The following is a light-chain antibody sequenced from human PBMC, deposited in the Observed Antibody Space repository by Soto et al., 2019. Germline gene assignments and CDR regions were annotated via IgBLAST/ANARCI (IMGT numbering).Light chain of an antibody. J-gene: IGLJ1*01. Sequence: QSALTPPRSVSGSPGQSVTISCTGTSSDVGGYNYVSWYQHHPGKAPKLMIYDVSKRPSGVPDRFSGSKSGNTASLTISGLQAEDEADYYCCSYAGSTYVFGTGTKLTVL. CDR2: DVS. CDR1: SSDVGGYNY. CDR3: CSYAGSTYV. V-gene: IGLV2-11*01.